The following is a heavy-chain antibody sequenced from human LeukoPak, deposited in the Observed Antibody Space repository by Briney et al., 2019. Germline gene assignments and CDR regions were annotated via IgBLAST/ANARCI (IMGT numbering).Heavy chain of an antibody. CDR3: AKGGIYYYDISGYFFDN. J-gene: IGHJ4*02. Sequence: GGSLRLSCAASGFSFSSYAMNWVRQAPGKGLEWVSVISDNSVITYYAESVKGRFTISRDISNNTLYLQMNSLRAEDTAVYYCAKGGIYYYDISGYFFDNWGQGTLVTVSS. CDR1: GFSFSSYA. CDR2: ISDNSVIT. D-gene: IGHD3-22*01. V-gene: IGHV3-23*01.